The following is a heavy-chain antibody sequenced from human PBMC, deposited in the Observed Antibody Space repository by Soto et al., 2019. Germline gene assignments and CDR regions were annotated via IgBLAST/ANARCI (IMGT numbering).Heavy chain of an antibody. J-gene: IGHJ4*02. CDR3: ARERPRLYCGGDCYPDY. D-gene: IGHD2-21*02. Sequence: QVQLVQSGAEVKKPGASVKVSCKASGYTFTSYGISWVRQAPGQGLEWMGWISAYNGNTNYAQKLQGRVTMTTDTPTSTAYMELRSLRADDTAVYYCARERPRLYCGGDCYPDYWGQGTLVTVSS. CDR1: GYTFTSYG. CDR2: ISAYNGNT. V-gene: IGHV1-18*01.